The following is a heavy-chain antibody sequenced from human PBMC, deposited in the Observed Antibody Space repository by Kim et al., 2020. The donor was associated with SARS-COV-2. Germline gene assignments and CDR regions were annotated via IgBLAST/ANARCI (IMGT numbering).Heavy chain of an antibody. CDR3: ATAHTVYGDYAAYYYYYGMDV. Sequence: ASVKVSCKVSGYTLTELSMRWVRQAPGKGLEWMGGFDPEDGATIYAQKFQGRVTMTEDTSTDTAYMELSSLRSEDTAVYYCATAHTVYGDYAAYYYYYGMDVWGQGDTVTASS. CDR2: FDPEDGAT. V-gene: IGHV1-24*01. CDR1: GYTLTELS. J-gene: IGHJ6*02. D-gene: IGHD4-17*01.